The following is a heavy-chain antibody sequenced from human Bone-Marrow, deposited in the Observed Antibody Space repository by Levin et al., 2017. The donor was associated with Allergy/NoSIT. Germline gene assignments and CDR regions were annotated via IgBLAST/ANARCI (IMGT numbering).Heavy chain of an antibody. D-gene: IGHD2-2*01. Sequence: PSETLSLTCAASGFTFSSYVMSWVRQAPGKGLEWVSGIGESGTTTYYADSVKGRFTISRDSSKNILYLQMNSLRDEDTAVYYCANHGRYCSSASCGWGQGTLVTVSS. CDR1: GFTFSSYV. J-gene: IGHJ4*02. CDR3: ANHGRYCSSASCG. CDR2: IGESGTTT. V-gene: IGHV3-23*01.